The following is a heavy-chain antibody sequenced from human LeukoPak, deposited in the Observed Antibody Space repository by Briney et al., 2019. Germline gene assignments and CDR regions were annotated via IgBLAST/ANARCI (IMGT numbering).Heavy chain of an antibody. Sequence: PGGSLRLSCAASAFTFSSYWMSWVRQAPGMGLEWVANIKQDGSEKYYVDSVKGRFTISRDNAKNSLYLQMNSLRDEDTAVYYCARGSSNTWPPGAEYFEHWGQGTLVTVSS. J-gene: IGHJ1*01. V-gene: IGHV3-7*01. CDR1: AFTFSSYW. CDR3: ARGSSNTWPPGAEYFEH. D-gene: IGHD6-13*01. CDR2: IKQDGSEK.